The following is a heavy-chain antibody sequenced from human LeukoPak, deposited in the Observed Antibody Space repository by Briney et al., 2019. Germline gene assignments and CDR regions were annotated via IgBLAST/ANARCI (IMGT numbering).Heavy chain of an antibody. CDR3: ARLGLGNFDWSPYYYYYGMDV. V-gene: IGHV3-66*01. CDR2: IYSGGST. J-gene: IGHJ6*02. CDR1: GFTVSSNY. D-gene: IGHD3-9*01. Sequence: GGSLRLSCAASGFTVSSNYMSWVCQAPGKGLEWVSVIYSGGSTYYADSVKGRFTISRDNSKNTLYLQMNSLRAEDTAVYYCARLGLGNFDWSPYYYYYGMDVWGQGTTVTVSS.